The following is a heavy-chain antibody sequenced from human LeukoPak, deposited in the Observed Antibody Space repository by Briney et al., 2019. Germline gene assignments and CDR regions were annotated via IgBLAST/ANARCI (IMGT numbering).Heavy chain of an antibody. CDR3: ARGPLLGAMASPAEYFQH. CDR2: IFTRGGT. Sequence: SETLSLTCAVSGGSPSSYYSSCSRAPAGKGLEWIGRIFTRGGTNYNPSLKSRVTMSVDTSKNQFSLKLSSVTAADTAVYYCARGPLLGAMASPAEYFQHWGQGTLVSVSS. D-gene: IGHD5-18*01. CDR1: GGSPSSYY. J-gene: IGHJ1*01. V-gene: IGHV4-4*07.